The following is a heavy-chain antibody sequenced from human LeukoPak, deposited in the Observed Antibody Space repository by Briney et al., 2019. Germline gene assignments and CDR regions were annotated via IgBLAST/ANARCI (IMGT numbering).Heavy chain of an antibody. V-gene: IGHV3-23*01. Sequence: PGGSLRLSCAASGFTFSTYAMNWFRQAPGKGLEWVSGISGSEGDTYYADSVKGRFTISRDNSKNTLYLQMSSLRAEDTAVYYCARDGLGYDRLYWGQGTLVTVSS. CDR2: ISGSEGDT. CDR3: ARDGLGYDRLY. J-gene: IGHJ4*02. D-gene: IGHD5-12*01. CDR1: GFTFSTYA.